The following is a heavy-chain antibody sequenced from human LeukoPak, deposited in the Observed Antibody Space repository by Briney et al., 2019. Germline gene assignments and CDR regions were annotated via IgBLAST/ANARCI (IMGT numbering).Heavy chain of an antibody. J-gene: IGHJ3*02. D-gene: IGHD4-17*01. CDR1: RYTLSDLA. CDR2: LHPEDGEA. V-gene: IGHV1-24*01. CDR3: ATRNFGDYGAFDI. Sequence: ASVKVSCKVSRYTLSDLAMHWVRQAPGKGLEWMGGLHPEDGEAIYAQPLQGRVTMTEDSSTDTAYMELSSLRSDDTAVYYCATRNFGDYGAFDIWGQGTLVTVSS.